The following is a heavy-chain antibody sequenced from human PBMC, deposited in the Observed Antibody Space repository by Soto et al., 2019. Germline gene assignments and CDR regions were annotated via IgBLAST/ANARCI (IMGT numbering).Heavy chain of an antibody. V-gene: IGHV1-69*01. J-gene: IGHJ4*02. CDR2: IIPIFGTA. CDR1: GGTFSSYS. Sequence: QVQLVQSGAEVKKPGSSVKVSCKASGGTFSSYSINWVRQAPGQGLEWMGEIIPIFGTANYAQKFQGRVTITADESTSTAYMELSSLRSEDTAVYCCARDGGRNSGGIDYWGQGTLVTVSS. D-gene: IGHD1-26*01. CDR3: ARDGGRNSGGIDY.